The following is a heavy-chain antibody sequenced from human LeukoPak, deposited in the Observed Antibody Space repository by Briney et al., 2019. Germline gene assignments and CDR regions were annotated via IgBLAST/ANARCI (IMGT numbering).Heavy chain of an antibody. V-gene: IGHV4-34*01. J-gene: IGHJ4*02. CDR2: INHSGNT. D-gene: IGHD6-19*01. CDR1: GGSFSGYY. CDR3: ARNSSERGFDY. Sequence: SETLSLTCAVYGGSFSGYYWSWIRQPPGKGLEWIGEINHSGNTNYNPSLKSRVTILVDTSKNQFSLYLTSVTAADTAVYYCARNSSERGFDYWGQGTLVTVSS.